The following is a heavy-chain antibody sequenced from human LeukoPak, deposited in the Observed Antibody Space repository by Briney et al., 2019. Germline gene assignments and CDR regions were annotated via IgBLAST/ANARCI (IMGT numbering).Heavy chain of an antibody. CDR3: ARELPFDY. J-gene: IGHJ4*02. CDR2: ISSGGSTI. D-gene: IGHD2-15*01. Sequence: GGPLRLSCAASGFIFDSYSMNWVRQAPGKGLEWVSYISSGGSTINYADSVKGRFAISRDNAENSLYLQMNSLRAEDTAVYYCARELPFDYWGQGTLVTVSS. CDR1: GFIFDSYS. V-gene: IGHV3-48*01.